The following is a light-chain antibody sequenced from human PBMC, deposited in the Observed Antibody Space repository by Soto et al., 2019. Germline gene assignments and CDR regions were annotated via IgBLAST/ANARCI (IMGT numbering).Light chain of an antibody. V-gene: IGKV3-15*01. CDR2: GAS. Sequence: EIVMTQSPATLSVSPGERATLSCRASQSVSNNLAWYQQKPGQAPRLLIYGASTRATGIPARFSGSGSGTEFTLTISILQSEDFAVYYCQQYNNWPPFTFGPGTKVDIK. J-gene: IGKJ3*01. CDR1: QSVSNN. CDR3: QQYNNWPPFT.